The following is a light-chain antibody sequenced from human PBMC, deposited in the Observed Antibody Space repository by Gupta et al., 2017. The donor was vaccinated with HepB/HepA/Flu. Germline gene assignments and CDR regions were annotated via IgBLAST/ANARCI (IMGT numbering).Light chain of an antibody. CDR2: EVS. J-gene: IGLJ3*02. Sequence: SALTQPAPVSGTPGQSITVSCTATSSDVGSYNLVSWYQQHPGKAPKLMIYEVSKRPSGVSNRFSGSKSGNTASLTISGLQAEDEADYYCCSYAGSSTWVFGGGTKLTVL. CDR3: CSYAGSSTWV. V-gene: IGLV2-23*02. CDR1: SSDVGSYNL.